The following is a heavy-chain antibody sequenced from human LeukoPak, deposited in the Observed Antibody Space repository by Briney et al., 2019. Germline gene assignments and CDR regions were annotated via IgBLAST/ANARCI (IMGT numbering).Heavy chain of an antibody. CDR3: ARDAVGGAARGFSLDY. J-gene: IGHJ4*02. CDR2: IKQDGSEK. V-gene: IGHV3-7*01. D-gene: IGHD6-6*01. CDR1: GFTFSSYS. Sequence: GGSLRLSCATSGFTFSSYSMNWVRQAPGKGLEWVANIKQDGSEKYYVDSVKGRFTISRDNAKNSLYLQMNSLRAEDTAVYYCARDAVGGAARGFSLDYWGQGTLVTVSS.